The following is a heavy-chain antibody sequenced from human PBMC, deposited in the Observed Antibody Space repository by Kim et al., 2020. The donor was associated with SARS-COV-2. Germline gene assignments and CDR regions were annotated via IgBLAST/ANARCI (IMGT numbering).Heavy chain of an antibody. D-gene: IGHD1-20*01. V-gene: IGHV3-23*01. Sequence: YADSWKGRFTNSRDNPKNTMYLQMSSLRAEGTAVYYCAKGLGCNWNPFDFWGQGTLVTVSS. CDR3: AKGLGCNWNPFDF. J-gene: IGHJ4*02.